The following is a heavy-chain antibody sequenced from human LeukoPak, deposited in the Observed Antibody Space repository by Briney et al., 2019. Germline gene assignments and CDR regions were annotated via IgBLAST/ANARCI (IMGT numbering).Heavy chain of an antibody. Sequence: ASVKVSCKASGYIFTGYYMHWVRQAPGQGLEWMGWINPNSGGTNYAQKFQGRVTMTRDTSISTAYMELSRLRSDDTAVYYCASSSFGPIAFFDYWGQGTLVTVSS. V-gene: IGHV1-2*02. CDR2: INPNSGGT. J-gene: IGHJ4*02. CDR1: GYIFTGYY. CDR3: ASSSFGPIAFFDY. D-gene: IGHD3-16*01.